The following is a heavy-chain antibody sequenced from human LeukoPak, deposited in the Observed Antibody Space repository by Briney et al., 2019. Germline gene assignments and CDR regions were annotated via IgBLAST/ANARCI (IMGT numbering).Heavy chain of an antibody. J-gene: IGHJ4*02. Sequence: PGASLRLSCAASGFTFSSYAMSWVRQAPEKGLEWVSAISGSGGSTYYADSVKGRFTFSRDNSKNTLYLQMNSLRAEDTALYYCAKDAYDILTGYLGYWGQGTLVTVSS. CDR2: ISGSGGST. D-gene: IGHD3-9*01. CDR3: AKDAYDILTGYLGY. CDR1: GFTFSSYA. V-gene: IGHV3-23*01.